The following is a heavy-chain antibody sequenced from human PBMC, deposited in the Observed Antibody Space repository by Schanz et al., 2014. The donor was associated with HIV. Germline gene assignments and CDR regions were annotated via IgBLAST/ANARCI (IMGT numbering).Heavy chain of an antibody. CDR3: AREDVSNWSFDL. D-gene: IGHD3-10*02. Sequence: QVQLQESGPGLVKPSETLSLTCTVSGGSIRNYYWSWIRQPAGKGLEWIGRIYTSGSTNYNPSLKSRVTMSVDTSKTQFSLKLSSVTAADTAVYYCAREDVSNWSFDLWGRGTLVSVSS. CDR2: IYTSGST. J-gene: IGHJ2*01. CDR1: GGSIRNYY. V-gene: IGHV4-4*07.